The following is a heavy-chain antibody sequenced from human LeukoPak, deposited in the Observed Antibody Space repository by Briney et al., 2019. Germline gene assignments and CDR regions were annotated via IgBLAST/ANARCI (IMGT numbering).Heavy chain of an antibody. Sequence: AASVKVSCKASGYTFTSYDINWVRQATGQGLEWMGWINPNTGGTNYAQKFRGRVTMTRDTTISTAYMELSRLTSDDTAVYYCASYPRYSSSPPFDYWGQGTLVTVSS. CDR1: GYTFTSYD. J-gene: IGHJ4*02. V-gene: IGHV1-2*02. D-gene: IGHD6-19*01. CDR3: ASYPRYSSSPPFDY. CDR2: INPNTGGT.